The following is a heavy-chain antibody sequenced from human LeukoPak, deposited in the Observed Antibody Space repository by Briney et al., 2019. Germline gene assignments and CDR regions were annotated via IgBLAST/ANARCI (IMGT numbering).Heavy chain of an antibody. CDR3: ARLQWLQTGRDFLDY. CDR2: ISSSGSYI. J-gene: IGHJ4*02. Sequence: GGSLRLSCAASGNYWMHWVRQVPGKGLEWVSSISSSGSYIYYADSVKGRFTISRDNAKNSLDLQMNSLRVEDTAVYYCARLQWLQTGRDFLDYWGQGTLVTVSS. CDR1: GNYW. D-gene: IGHD6-19*01. V-gene: IGHV3-21*06.